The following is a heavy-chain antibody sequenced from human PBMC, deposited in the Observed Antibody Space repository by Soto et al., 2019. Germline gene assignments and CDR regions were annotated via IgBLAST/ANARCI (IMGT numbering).Heavy chain of an antibody. V-gene: IGHV1-69*01. D-gene: IGHD3-3*01. Sequence: QVQLVQSGAELKKPGSSVRVSCKVSGGSFSDYAISWVRQAPGQGLEWVGGIIPMLGTPNYAPELQGRVTITADASTSTVYMKLSSLRSEDTAVYYCARDPQKYYDLGVDVWGQGTTVIVSS. CDR2: IIPMLGTP. J-gene: IGHJ6*02. CDR3: ARDPQKYYDLGVDV. CDR1: GGSFSDYA.